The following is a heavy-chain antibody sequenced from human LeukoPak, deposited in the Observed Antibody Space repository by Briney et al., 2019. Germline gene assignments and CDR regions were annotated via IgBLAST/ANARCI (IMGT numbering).Heavy chain of an antibody. CDR2: ISGSGGST. D-gene: IGHD6-19*01. V-gene: IGHV3-23*01. CDR3: ARRGYSSGWSVGF. Sequence: GGSLRLSCAASGFTFSSDAMSWVRQAPGKGLEWVSAISGSGGSTYYADSVKGRFTISRDNSKNTLYLQMNSLRAEDTAVYYCARRGYSSGWSVGFWGQGTLVTVSS. J-gene: IGHJ4*02. CDR1: GFTFSSDA.